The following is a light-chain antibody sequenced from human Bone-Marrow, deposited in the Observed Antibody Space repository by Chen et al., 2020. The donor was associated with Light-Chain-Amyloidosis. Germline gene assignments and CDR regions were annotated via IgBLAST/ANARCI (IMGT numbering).Light chain of an antibody. J-gene: IGKJ4*01. CDR2: RSS. Sequence: DIHLTQFPSTLSASVGERVIITCRASETIKCWLAWHQQRPGKAPKVLIYRSSTLESGVPSRFSGSASGTEFTLTISSLQPEDFATYYCQQYDSYPVTFGGGTKVEIK. CDR1: ETIKCW. CDR3: QQYDSYPVT. V-gene: IGKV1-5*03.